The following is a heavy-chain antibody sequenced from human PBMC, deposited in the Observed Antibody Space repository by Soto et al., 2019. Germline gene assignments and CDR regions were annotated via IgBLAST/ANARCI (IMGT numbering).Heavy chain of an antibody. D-gene: IGHD4-17*01. V-gene: IGHV1-69*13. J-gene: IGHJ4*02. CDR3: ARQHDYGGYAHPG. CDR2: IIPIFGTA. Sequence: SVKVSCKASGGTFSSYAISWVRQAPGQGLEWMGGIIPIFGTANYAQKFQGRVTITADESTSTAYMELSSLRSEDTAVYYCARQHDYGGYAHPGWGQGTLVTVSS. CDR1: GGTFSSYA.